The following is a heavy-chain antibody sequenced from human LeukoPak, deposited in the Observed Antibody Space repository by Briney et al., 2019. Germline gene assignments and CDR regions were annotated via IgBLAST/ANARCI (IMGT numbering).Heavy chain of an antibody. D-gene: IGHD3-10*01. CDR1: GFTFSSYA. CDR2: ISCTGGNT. Sequence: GGSLRLSCAASGFTFSSYAMSWVREAPGEGLVWVLSISCTGGNTYYADSVKGRFTISIDDSKNTLSLQMNSLRAEDTAVYYCANVPYYGSGTPFDHWGQGTLVTVSS. J-gene: IGHJ4*02. CDR3: ANVPYYGSGTPFDH. V-gene: IGHV3-23*01.